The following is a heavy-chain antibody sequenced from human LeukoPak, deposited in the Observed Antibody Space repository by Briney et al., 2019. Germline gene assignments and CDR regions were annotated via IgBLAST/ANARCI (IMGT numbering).Heavy chain of an antibody. J-gene: IGHJ5*02. CDR1: GGSLSSDY. D-gene: IGHD6-13*01. V-gene: IGHV4-59*08. CDR2: IYYRGIT. Sequence: PSETLSLTCTVSGGSLSSDYWSWVRQRPGEGLEWGAHIYYRGITNYNPSVKTRVTMSLVTSKSQFSLRLSSVSAADTVVYYCARPSGSSDGPEFDPWGQGTLVTVSS. CDR3: ARPSGSSDGPEFDP.